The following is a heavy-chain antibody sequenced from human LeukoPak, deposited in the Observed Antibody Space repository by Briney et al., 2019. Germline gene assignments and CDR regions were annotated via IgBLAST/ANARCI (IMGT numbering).Heavy chain of an antibody. CDR3: ARFYPPTHPFDP. Sequence: SQTLSLTCTVSDGSISSGDYYWSWIRQPPGKGLEWIGYIYYSGSTYYNPSLKSRVTISVDTSKNQFSLKLSSVTAADTAVYYCARFYPPTHPFDPWGQGTLVTVSS. J-gene: IGHJ5*02. CDR1: DGSISSGDYY. V-gene: IGHV4-30-4*08. CDR2: IYYSGST.